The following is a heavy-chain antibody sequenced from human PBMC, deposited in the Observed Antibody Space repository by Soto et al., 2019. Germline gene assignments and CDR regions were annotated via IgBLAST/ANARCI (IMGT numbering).Heavy chain of an antibody. CDR2: IIPIFGTA. J-gene: IGHJ6*02. Sequence: SVQVSCKASGGTFSSYAIRWVRQAPGQGLDWMGWIIPIFGTANYEQQSQGRVPIITDDSPRSAFMELSILRRWDTAVYYWARDRGPAQYYYCGMDVWGQGTTVTVSS. CDR3: ARDRGPAQYYYCGMDV. CDR1: GGTFSSYA. V-gene: IGHV1-69*05. D-gene: IGHD2-2*01.